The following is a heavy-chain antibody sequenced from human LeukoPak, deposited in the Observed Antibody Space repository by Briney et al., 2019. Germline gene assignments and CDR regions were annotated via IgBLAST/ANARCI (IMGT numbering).Heavy chain of an antibody. V-gene: IGHV1-69*05. Sequence: SVKASCKASDSTFSSYAISWVRQAPAQGLEWMGGIIPIFGTANYAQKFQGRVTITTDESTSTAYMELSSLISEDTAVYYCARVVYYGSGSYTNWFDPWGQGTLVTVSS. CDR2: IIPIFGTA. CDR1: DSTFSSYA. D-gene: IGHD3-10*01. J-gene: IGHJ5*02. CDR3: ARVVYYGSGSYTNWFDP.